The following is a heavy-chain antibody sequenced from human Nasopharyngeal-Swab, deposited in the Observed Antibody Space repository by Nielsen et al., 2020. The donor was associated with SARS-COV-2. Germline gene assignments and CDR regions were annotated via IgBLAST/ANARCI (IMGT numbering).Heavy chain of an antibody. Sequence: SETLSLTCAVYGGSFSGYYWSWIRQPPRKGLEWIGEINHSGSTNYNPSLKSRVTISVDTSKNQFSLKLSSVIAADTAVYYCARDRFPGGYYYYYMDVWGKGTTVTVSS. D-gene: IGHD3-10*01. CDR1: GGSFSGYY. CDR3: ARDRFPGGYYYYYMDV. V-gene: IGHV4-34*01. J-gene: IGHJ6*03. CDR2: INHSGST.